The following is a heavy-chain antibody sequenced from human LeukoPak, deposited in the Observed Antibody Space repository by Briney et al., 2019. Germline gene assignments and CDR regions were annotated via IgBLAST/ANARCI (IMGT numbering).Heavy chain of an antibody. V-gene: IGHV4-34*01. D-gene: IGHD3-10*01. CDR1: SGSFSGYY. Sequence: SETLSLTCAVYSGSFSGYYWSWIRQPPGKGLEWIGEINHSGSTNYNPSLKSRVTISVDTSKNQFSLKLSSVTAADTAVYYCARGSYYYGSGSWGSKNWFDPWGQGTLVSVSS. CDR3: ARGSYYYGSGSWGSKNWFDP. CDR2: INHSGST. J-gene: IGHJ5*02.